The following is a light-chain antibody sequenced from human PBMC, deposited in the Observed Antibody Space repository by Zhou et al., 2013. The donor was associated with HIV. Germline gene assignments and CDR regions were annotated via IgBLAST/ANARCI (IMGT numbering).Light chain of an antibody. J-gene: IGKJ1*01. V-gene: IGKV1-9*01. CDR3: QQYHSSWT. CDR1: QGISSY. CDR2: AAS. Sequence: DIQLTQSPSFLSASVGDRVTITCRASQGISSYLAWYQQKPGKAPKLLIYAASTLQSGVPSRFSGSGSGTEFTLTISSLQPEDFATYYCQQYHSSWTFGQGTKVEIK.